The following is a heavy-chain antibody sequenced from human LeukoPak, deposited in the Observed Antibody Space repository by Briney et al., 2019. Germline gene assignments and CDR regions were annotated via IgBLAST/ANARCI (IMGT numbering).Heavy chain of an antibody. J-gene: IGHJ4*02. CDR2: ISYDGSNK. Sequence: GGSLRLSCAASGFTFSGYGMHWVRQAPGKGLEWVAVISYDGSNKYYADSVKGRFTISRDNSKNTLYLQMNSLRAEDTAVYYCAKDRYDSSGFPDYWGQGTLVTVSS. V-gene: IGHV3-30*18. D-gene: IGHD3-22*01. CDR3: AKDRYDSSGFPDY. CDR1: GFTFSGYG.